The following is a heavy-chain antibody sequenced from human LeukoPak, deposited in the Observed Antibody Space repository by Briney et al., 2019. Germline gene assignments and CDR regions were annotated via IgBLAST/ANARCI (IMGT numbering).Heavy chain of an antibody. CDR1: GYTFTGYY. V-gene: IGHV1-2*02. J-gene: IGHJ4*02. Sequence: ASVKVSCKASGYTFTGYYMHWVRQAPGQGLEWMGWINPNSGGTNYAQKFQGRVTMTRDTSISTAYMELSRLRSDDTAVYYCASVDSSGYYYYFDYWGQGTLVTVSS. CDR3: ASVDSSGYYYYFDY. CDR2: INPNSGGT. D-gene: IGHD3-22*01.